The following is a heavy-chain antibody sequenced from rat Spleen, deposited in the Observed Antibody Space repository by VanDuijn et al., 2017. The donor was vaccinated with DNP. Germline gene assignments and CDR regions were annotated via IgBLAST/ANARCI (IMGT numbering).Heavy chain of an antibody. CDR3: AKDGRAMDV. D-gene: IGHD1-4*01. J-gene: IGHJ4*01. CDR2: ISYDGSST. CDR1: GFTFSNFD. V-gene: IGHV5-7*01. Sequence: EVQLVESGGGLVQPGRSMKLSCAASGFTFSNFDMAWVRQAPKKGLEWVATISYDGSSTYYRDSVKGRFTVSRDNGKSTLYLQMDSLRSEDTATYYCAKDGRAMDVWGQGTSVTVSS.